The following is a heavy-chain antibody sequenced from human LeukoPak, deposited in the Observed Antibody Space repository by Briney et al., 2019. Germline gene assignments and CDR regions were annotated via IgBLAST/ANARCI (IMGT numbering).Heavy chain of an antibody. V-gene: IGHV4-38-2*02. CDR3: ARRPIAAAGTPLPIVYGP. Sequence: SETLSLTXTVSGYSIRSGYYWGWIRQPPGKGLEWIGSIYHSGSTYYNPSLKSRVTISVDTSKNQFSLKLSSVTAADTAVYYCARRPIAAAGTPLPIVYGPWGQGTLVTVSS. D-gene: IGHD6-13*01. CDR1: GYSIRSGYY. J-gene: IGHJ5*02. CDR2: IYHSGST.